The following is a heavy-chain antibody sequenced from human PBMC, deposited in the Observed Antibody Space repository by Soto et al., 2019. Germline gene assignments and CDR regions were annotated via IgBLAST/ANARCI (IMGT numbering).Heavy chain of an antibody. Sequence: LRLSCAASDFTFISYLMNGVRQPPVKGLEWVSSITSSSINIYYADSVKGRFTISRDNAKKSLYLEMNSLRADDTAVYYCARSPVPSADKWYFDYWGQGTRVTFSS. J-gene: IGHJ4*02. CDR3: ARSPVPSADKWYFDY. V-gene: IGHV3-21*01. CDR2: ITSSSINI. D-gene: IGHD2-2*01. CDR1: DFTFISYL.